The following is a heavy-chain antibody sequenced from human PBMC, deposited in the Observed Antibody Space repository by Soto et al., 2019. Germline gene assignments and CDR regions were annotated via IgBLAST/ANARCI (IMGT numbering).Heavy chain of an antibody. D-gene: IGHD2-2*01. CDR3: ARGVIVVVPAAIFARGKAYYYYGMDV. V-gene: IGHV4-34*01. CDR2: INHSGST. CDR1: GGSFSGYY. Sequence: PSETLSLTCAVYGGSFSGYYWSWIRQPPGKGLEWIGEINHSGSTNYNPSLKSRVTISVDTSKNQFSLKLSSVTAADTAVYYCARGVIVVVPAAIFARGKAYYYYGMDVWGQGTTVTVSS. J-gene: IGHJ6*02.